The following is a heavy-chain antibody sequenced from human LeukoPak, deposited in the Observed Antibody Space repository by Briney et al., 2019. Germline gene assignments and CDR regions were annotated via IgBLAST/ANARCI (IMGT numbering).Heavy chain of an antibody. J-gene: IGHJ4*02. CDR3: AREDRYCGGGSCPEYYFDY. D-gene: IGHD2-15*01. V-gene: IGHV1-2*02. CDR1: GYTFTGYY. Sequence: ASVKVSCKASGYTFTGYYMHWVRQAPGQGLEWMGWINPNSGGTNYAQKFQGRVTMTRDTSNSTAYMELSRLRSDDTAVYYCAREDRYCGGGSCPEYYFDYWGQGTLVTVSS. CDR2: INPNSGGT.